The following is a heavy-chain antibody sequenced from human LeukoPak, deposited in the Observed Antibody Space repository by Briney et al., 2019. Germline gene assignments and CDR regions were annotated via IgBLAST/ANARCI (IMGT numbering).Heavy chain of an antibody. CDR2: IYYSGSA. CDR3: ASSSSSSWFDP. J-gene: IGHJ5*02. D-gene: IGHD6-13*01. CDR1: GGSVSSGSYY. V-gene: IGHV4-61*01. Sequence: SETLSLTCTVSGGSVSSGSYYWSWIRQSPGKGLEWIGYIYYSGSANYNPSLKSRVTISVDTSKNQFSLKLSSVTAADTAVYYCASSSSSSWFDPWGQGTLVTVSS.